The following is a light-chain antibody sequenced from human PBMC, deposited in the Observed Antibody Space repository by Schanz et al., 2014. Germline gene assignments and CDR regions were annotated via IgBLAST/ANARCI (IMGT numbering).Light chain of an antibody. J-gene: IGKJ1*01. Sequence: EIVLTQSPGTLSLSPGESATLSCRASQSIGNNFVAWYRQKPGQAPRLLMYGASSRAAGIPDRFSGSGSGTDFTLTISRLEPEDFAVYYCQQYGSSPSTFGQGTKVEI. CDR2: GAS. V-gene: IGKV3-20*01. CDR1: QSIGNNF. CDR3: QQYGSSPST.